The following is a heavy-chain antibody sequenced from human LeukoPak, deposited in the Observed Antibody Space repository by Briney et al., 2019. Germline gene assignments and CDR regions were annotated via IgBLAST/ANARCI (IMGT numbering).Heavy chain of an antibody. CDR3: ARVCSSCHGNY. D-gene: IGHD6-13*01. Sequence: PGGSLRLSCAASGFTFSSYSMNWVRQAPGKGLEWVSSISSNSSYIYYADSLKGRFTISTDNDKNSLYLQMNSLRAEDTAVYYCARVCSSCHGNYWGQGTLVTVSS. CDR2: ISSNSSYI. J-gene: IGHJ4*02. V-gene: IGHV3-21*01. CDR1: GFTFSSYS.